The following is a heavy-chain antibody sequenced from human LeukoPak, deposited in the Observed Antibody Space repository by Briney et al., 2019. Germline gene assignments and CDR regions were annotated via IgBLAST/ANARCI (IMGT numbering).Heavy chain of an antibody. CDR2: INPSGGST. V-gene: IGHV1-46*01. J-gene: IGHJ6*03. CDR3: AKDGSGYYYYYYMDV. CDR1: GYTFTSYY. Sequence: ASVKVSCKASGYTFTSYYMHWVRQAPGQGLEWMGIINPSGGSTSYAQKFQGRVTMTRDMSTSTVYMELSSLRSEDTAVYYCAKDGSGYYYYYYMDVWGKGTTVTISS. D-gene: IGHD3-3*01.